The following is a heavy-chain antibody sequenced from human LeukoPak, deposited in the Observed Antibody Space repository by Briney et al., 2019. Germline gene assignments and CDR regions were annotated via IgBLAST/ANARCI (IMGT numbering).Heavy chain of an antibody. J-gene: IGHJ4*02. Sequence: GGSLRLSCAASGFTFSSYSMNWVRQAPGKGLEWVSYISSSSSYIYYADSVKGRFTISRDNAKNSLFLEMTGLTAEDSAVYYCVRLVHVWGQGALVTVSS. CDR2: ISSSSSYI. CDR1: GFTFSSYS. D-gene: IGHD2-8*02. V-gene: IGHV3-21*05. CDR3: VRLVHV.